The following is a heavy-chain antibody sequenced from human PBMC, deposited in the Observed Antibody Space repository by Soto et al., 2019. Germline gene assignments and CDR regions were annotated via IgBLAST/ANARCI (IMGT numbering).Heavy chain of an antibody. CDR3: ARGGLEPVDY. CDR1: GFSFSPFW. Sequence: EVQLVESGGDLVQPGGSLRLSCAASGFSFSPFWMHWVRQAPGKGLVWVSRINPEETTTTYADSVRGRFTISRDNAKNTLYLQMNSLRADDTAVYYCARGGLEPVDYWGQGTLVTVFS. J-gene: IGHJ4*02. V-gene: IGHV3-74*01. CDR2: INPEETTT. D-gene: IGHD2-2*01.